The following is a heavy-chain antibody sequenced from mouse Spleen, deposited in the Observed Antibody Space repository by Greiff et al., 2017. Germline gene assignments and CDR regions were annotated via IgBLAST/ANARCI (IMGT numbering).Heavy chain of an antibody. CDR2: IDPENGDT. CDR3: AREGNWAMDC. CDR1: GFNIKDDY. Sequence: EVQLQQPGAELVRPGASVKLSCTASGFNIKDDYMHWVKQRPEQGLEWIGWIDPENGDTEYASKFQGKATITADTSSNTAYLQLSSLTSEDSAVYYSAREGNWAMDCWGRGTSVTVSS. D-gene: IGHD4-1*01. V-gene: IGHV14-4*01. J-gene: IGHJ4*01.